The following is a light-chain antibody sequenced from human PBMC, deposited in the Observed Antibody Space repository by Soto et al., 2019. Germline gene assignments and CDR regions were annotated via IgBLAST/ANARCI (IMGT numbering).Light chain of an antibody. V-gene: IGKV3-20*01. CDR1: QSVSSSY. CDR3: QQYGSSPWT. CDR2: GAS. J-gene: IGKJ1*01. Sequence: EIVLTQSPGTLSLSPGERATLSCRASQSVSSSYLAWYQQKPGQAPRPLIYGASSRAIGIPDRFSGSGSGTDFTLTISRLEPEDFAVYYCQQYGSSPWTFAQGTEV.